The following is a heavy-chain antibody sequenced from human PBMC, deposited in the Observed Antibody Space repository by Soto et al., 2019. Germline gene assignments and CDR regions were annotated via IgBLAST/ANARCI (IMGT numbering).Heavy chain of an antibody. Sequence: QVQLQQWGAGLLKPSEILSLTCAVYGGSFSGYYWSWIRQPPGKGLEWNGEINHSGSTNYNPSLKSRVTISVETSKNQFSLKLSSVTAADTAVYYCARGPRDSSSWYVVKWFDPWGQGTLVTVSS. J-gene: IGHJ5*02. CDR3: ARGPRDSSSWYVVKWFDP. CDR1: GGSFSGYY. V-gene: IGHV4-34*01. D-gene: IGHD6-13*01. CDR2: INHSGST.